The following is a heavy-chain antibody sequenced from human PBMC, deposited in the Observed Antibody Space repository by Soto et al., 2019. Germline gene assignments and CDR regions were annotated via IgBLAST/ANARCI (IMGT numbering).Heavy chain of an antibody. D-gene: IGHD6-19*01. CDR1: GFTFSSYA. CDR3: AKVSTVAGTTFYYYYYGMDV. Sequence: GGSLRLSCAASGFTFSSYAMSWVRQAPGKGLEWVSAISGSGGSTYYADSVKGRFTISRDNSKNTLYLQMNSLRAEDTAVYYCAKVSTVAGTTFYYYYYGMDVWGQGTTVTVSS. CDR2: ISGSGGST. J-gene: IGHJ6*02. V-gene: IGHV3-23*01.